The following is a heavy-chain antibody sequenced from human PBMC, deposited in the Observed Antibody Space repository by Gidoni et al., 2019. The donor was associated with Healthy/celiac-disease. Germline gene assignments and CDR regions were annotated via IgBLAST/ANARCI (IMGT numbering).Heavy chain of an antibody. CDR1: SYG. Sequence: SYGMHWVRQDTGKGLEWVAVIWYDGSNKYYADSVKGRFTISRDNSKNTLYLQMNSLRAEDTAVYYCARKILGATMIDYWGQGTLVNVSS. D-gene: IGHD1-26*01. CDR3: ARKILGATMIDY. J-gene: IGHJ4*02. V-gene: IGHV3-33*01. CDR2: IWYDGSNK.